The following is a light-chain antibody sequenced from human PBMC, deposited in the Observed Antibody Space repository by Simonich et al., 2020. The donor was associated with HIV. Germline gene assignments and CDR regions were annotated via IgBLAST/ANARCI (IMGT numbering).Light chain of an antibody. CDR2: GAS. CDR1: QSVSSSY. J-gene: IGKJ4*01. V-gene: IGKV3-15*01. CDR3: QQYNNWPPMT. Sequence: EIVLTQSPGTLSLSPGERATLSCRASQSVSSSYLAWYQQKPGLAPRLLIYGASTRATGIPARFSGSGSGTEFTLTISSMQSEDFAVYYCQQYNNWPPMTFGGGTKVEIK.